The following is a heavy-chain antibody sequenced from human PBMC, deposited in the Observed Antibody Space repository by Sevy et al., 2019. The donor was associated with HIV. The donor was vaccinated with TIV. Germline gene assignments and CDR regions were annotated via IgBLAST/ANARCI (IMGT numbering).Heavy chain of an antibody. V-gene: IGHV3-7*01. J-gene: IGHJ4*02. D-gene: IGHD3-3*01. CDR2: IKQDQSEK. CDR1: GFIFTDYW. CDR3: AREVGGFNWRPYYFDS. Sequence: GGSLRLSCETSGFIFTDYWMSWVRQIPGKGLEWVATIKQDQSEKYDVDSVKGRFAISRDSAKKSVSLQMNGLRAEDTALYFCAREVGGFNWRPYYFDSWGQRTLVTGSS.